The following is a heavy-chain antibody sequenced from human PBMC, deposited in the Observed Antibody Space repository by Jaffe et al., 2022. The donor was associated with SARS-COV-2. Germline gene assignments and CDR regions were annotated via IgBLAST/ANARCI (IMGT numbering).Heavy chain of an antibody. CDR1: GYTFTTYT. CDR2: IGGNGNT. J-gene: IGHJ5*02. V-gene: IGHV1-3*01. Sequence: QVQLVQSGAEVKKPGASVKISCKASGYTFTTYTMHWVRQAPGQRLEWMGWIGGNGNTKYSQKYQGRVTITRDTSASTAYMELSSLRSEDTAVYYCARDFRPIMVRGEWWFDPWGQGTLVTVSS. CDR3: ARDFRPIMVRGEWWFDP. D-gene: IGHD3-10*01.